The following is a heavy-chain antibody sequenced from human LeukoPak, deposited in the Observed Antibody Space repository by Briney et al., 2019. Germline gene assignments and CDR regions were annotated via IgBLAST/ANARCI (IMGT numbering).Heavy chain of an antibody. V-gene: IGHV3-23*01. CDR2: ISGSGGST. CDR1: GFTFSSYA. D-gene: IGHD3-22*01. J-gene: IGHJ1*01. Sequence: PGGSLRLSCAASGFTFSSYAMSWVRQAPGKGLEWVSAISGSGGSTYYADSVKGRFTISRDNSKNTLYLQMNSLRAEDTAVYYCAKDGGRDSSGYCKTNAAAEYFQHWGQGTLVTVSS. CDR3: AKDGGRDSSGYCKTNAAAEYFQH.